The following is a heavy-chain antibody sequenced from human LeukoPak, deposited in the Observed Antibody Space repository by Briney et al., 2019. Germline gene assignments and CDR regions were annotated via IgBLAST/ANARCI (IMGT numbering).Heavy chain of an antibody. CDR2: FDPEDGET. D-gene: IGHD6-6*01. CDR1: GYTLTELS. CDR3: AKLSSSSSYYYYYVDV. V-gene: IGHV1-24*01. Sequence: ASVKVSCKVSGYTLTELSMHWVRQAPGKGLEWMGGFDPEDGETIYAQKFQGRVTMTEDTSTDTAYMELSSLRSEDTAVYYCAKLSSSSSYYYYYVDVWGKGTTVTVPS. J-gene: IGHJ6*03.